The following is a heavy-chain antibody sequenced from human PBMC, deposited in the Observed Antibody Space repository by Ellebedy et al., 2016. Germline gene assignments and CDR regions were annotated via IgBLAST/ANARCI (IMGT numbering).Heavy chain of an antibody. J-gene: IGHJ3*02. Sequence: GGSLRLXCVASGFTFSNYAMTWVRQAPGKGLEWVSTISGFSSSTFYADAVKGRFTISRDNSKSTLSLQMTSLRAEDTAVYYCAKAVVELHAFDIWGQGTIVTVSS. CDR1: GFTFSNYA. CDR2: ISGFSSST. D-gene: IGHD3-22*01. V-gene: IGHV3-23*01. CDR3: AKAVVELHAFDI.